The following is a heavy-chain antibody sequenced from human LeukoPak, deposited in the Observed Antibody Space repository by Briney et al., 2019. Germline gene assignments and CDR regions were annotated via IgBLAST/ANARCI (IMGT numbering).Heavy chain of an antibody. Sequence: ASVKVSCKASGYTFTGYYLHWVRQAPGQGLEWMGWINPNSGGTNYAHKFQGRVTMTRDTSNSTAYMELSRLRSDDTAVYYCARGLGAAAAIIDYWGQGTLVTVSS. CDR3: ARGLGAAAAIIDY. V-gene: IGHV1-2*02. CDR1: GYTFTGYY. CDR2: INPNSGGT. D-gene: IGHD6-13*01. J-gene: IGHJ4*02.